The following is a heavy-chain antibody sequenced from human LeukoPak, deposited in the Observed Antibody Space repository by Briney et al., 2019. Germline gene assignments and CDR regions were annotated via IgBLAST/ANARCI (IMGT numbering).Heavy chain of an antibody. CDR1: GFTFSSYW. V-gene: IGHV3-7*01. CDR2: IKQDGSEK. Sequence: GGSLRLSCAASGFTFSSYWMSWVRQAPGKGLAWVANIKQDGSEKYYVDSVKGRFTISRDNAKNSLYLQMNSLRAEDTAVYYCARDKADSYGYFDYWGQGTLVTVSS. J-gene: IGHJ4*02. D-gene: IGHD5-18*01. CDR3: ARDKADSYGYFDY.